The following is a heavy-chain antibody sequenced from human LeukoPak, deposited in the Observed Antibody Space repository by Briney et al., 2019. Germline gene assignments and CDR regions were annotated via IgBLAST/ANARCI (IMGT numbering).Heavy chain of an antibody. CDR3: AKTNGYYDL. CDR1: GFAFSSNG. CDR2: ISGSGDKT. V-gene: IGHV3-23*01. Sequence: GGSLRLSCAASGFAFSSNGMSWVRKAPGKGLEWVSSISGSGDKTYYADSVKGRFTISRDNSKTTMYLQMNSLRAEDTAVYHCAKTNGYYDLWGQGTLVIVSS. J-gene: IGHJ4*02. D-gene: IGHD3-22*01.